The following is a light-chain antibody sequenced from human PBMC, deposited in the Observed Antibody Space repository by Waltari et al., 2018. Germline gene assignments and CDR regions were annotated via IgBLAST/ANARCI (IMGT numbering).Light chain of an antibody. V-gene: IGLV2-14*03. CDR2: DVN. J-gene: IGLJ2*01. Sequence: QSALTQPASVPGSPGQSITISCTGSSSDVVGDDSVSWYEDHPGQAPNVIIYDVNKRPSGVSDRFSGSKSGNTASLTISGLQAEDEATFYCSSQSTNNGVIFGGGTKVTVL. CDR3: SSQSTNNGVI. CDR1: SSDVVGDDS.